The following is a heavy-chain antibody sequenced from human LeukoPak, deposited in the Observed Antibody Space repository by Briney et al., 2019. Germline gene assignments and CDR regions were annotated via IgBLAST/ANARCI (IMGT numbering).Heavy chain of an antibody. V-gene: IGHV4-34*01. Sequence: SETLSLTCAVYGGSFSGYYWSWIRQPPGKGLEWIGEINHSGSTNYNPSLKSRVTISVDTSKNQFSLKLSSVTAADTAVYYCARRGLPDESGYYDSSGYYSPAPFDYWGQGTLVTVSS. CDR2: INHSGST. J-gene: IGHJ4*02. CDR1: GGSFSGYY. D-gene: IGHD3-22*01. CDR3: ARRGLPDESGYYDSSGYYSPAPFDY.